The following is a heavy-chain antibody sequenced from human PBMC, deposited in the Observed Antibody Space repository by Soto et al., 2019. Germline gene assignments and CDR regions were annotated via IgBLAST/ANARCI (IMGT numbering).Heavy chain of an antibody. D-gene: IGHD5-18*01. CDR2: INSDGSST. CDR1: GFTFSSYW. Sequence: GGSLRLSCAASGFTFSSYWMHWVRQAPGKGLVWVSRINSDGSSTSYADSVKGRFTISRDNAKNTLYLQMNSLRAEDTAVYYCASDVDTAMVFEYEGAFDIWGQGTMVTVSS. J-gene: IGHJ3*02. CDR3: ASDVDTAMVFEYEGAFDI. V-gene: IGHV3-74*01.